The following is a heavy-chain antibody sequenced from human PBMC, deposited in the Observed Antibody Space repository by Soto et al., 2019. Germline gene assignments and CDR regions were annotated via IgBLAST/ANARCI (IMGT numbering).Heavy chain of an antibody. V-gene: IGHV1-18*01. D-gene: IGHD4-17*01. CDR2: ISAYNGNT. CDR3: ARDEATVVTPDRGWFDP. J-gene: IGHJ5*02. CDR1: GYTFTSYG. Sequence: QVQLVQSGAEVKKPGASVKVSCKASGYTFTSYGISWVRQAPRQGLEWMGWISAYNGNTNYAQKLQGRVTMTTDTSTSTAYMELRSLRSDDTAVYYCARDEATVVTPDRGWFDPWGQGTLVTVSS.